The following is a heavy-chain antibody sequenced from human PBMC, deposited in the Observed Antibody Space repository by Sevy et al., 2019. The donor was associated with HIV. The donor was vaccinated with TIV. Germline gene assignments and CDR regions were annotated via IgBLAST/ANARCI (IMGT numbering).Heavy chain of an antibody. J-gene: IGHJ4*02. Sequence: GGSLRLSCAASGFTSSTYTMHWVRQAPGKGLEYVSTISSNGGTTYYANSVKGRFTISRDNSKNMLYLQVGSLRTEDMAVYYCARGSSITVSGRVADSWGQGTLVTVSS. D-gene: IGHD6-19*01. CDR3: ARGSSITVSGRVADS. CDR2: ISSNGGTT. CDR1: GFTSSTYT. V-gene: IGHV3-64*01.